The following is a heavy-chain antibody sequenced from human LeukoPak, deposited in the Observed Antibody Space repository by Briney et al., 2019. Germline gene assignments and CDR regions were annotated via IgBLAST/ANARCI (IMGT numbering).Heavy chain of an antibody. CDR2: IIAYHGHT. J-gene: IGHJ5*02. D-gene: IGHD3-22*01. V-gene: IGHV1-18*01. Sequence: GASVKVSCKASGYTFTSYGISWVRPAPGQGLEWMGWIIAYHGHTNYAQKLQGKVTMTTDRTTGPAYMELGGLRSDDTAEYYCARVPAYDSSGYYYCDPWGEGTLVTVSS. CDR1: GYTFTSYG. CDR3: ARVPAYDSSGYYYCDP.